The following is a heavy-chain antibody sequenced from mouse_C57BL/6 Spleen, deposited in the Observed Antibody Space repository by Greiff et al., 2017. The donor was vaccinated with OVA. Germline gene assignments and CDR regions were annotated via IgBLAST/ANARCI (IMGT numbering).Heavy chain of an antibody. CDR3: VYDGDYEGFAY. J-gene: IGHJ3*01. CDR1: GFTFSDYG. Sequence: EVKVVESGGGLVKPGGSLKLSCAASGFTFSDYGMHWVRQAPEKGLEWVAYISSGSSTIYYADTVKGRFTISRDNAKNTLFLQMTSLRSEDTAMYYCVYDGDYEGFAYWGQGTLVTVSA. D-gene: IGHD2-3*01. CDR2: ISSGSSTI. V-gene: IGHV5-17*01.